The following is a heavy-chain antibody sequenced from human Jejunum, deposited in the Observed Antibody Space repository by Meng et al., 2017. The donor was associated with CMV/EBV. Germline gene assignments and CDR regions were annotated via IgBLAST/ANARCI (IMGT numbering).Heavy chain of an antibody. V-gene: IGHV3-30-3*01. J-gene: IGHJ5*02. CDR3: GREEYGSGHCAPLHR. D-gene: IGHD3-22*01. CDR1: GFTFTTSV. Sequence: QGQLVESGGDVVQPGRSLRLSGAASGFTFTTSVMHWVRQAPGKGLEWVSAISPHGDTKHYTDSVKGRFTVSRDNSKDTLYLQLDSLRVEDTAIYYCGREEYGSGHCAPLHRWGQGTLVTVSS. CDR2: ISPHGDTK.